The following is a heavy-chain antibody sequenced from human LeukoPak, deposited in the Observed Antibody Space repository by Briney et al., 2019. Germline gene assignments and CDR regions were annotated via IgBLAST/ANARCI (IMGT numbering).Heavy chain of an antibody. CDR2: IYPGDSDT. Sequence: GESLKISCKGSGYSFTSYWIGWVRQMPGKGLEWMGIIYPGDSDTRYSPSFQGQVTISADKSISTAYLQWSSLKASDTAMYYCARGSPRIGYSYGMEGGFDPWGQGTLVTVSS. J-gene: IGHJ5*02. CDR1: GYSFTSYW. CDR3: ARGSPRIGYSYGMEGGFDP. V-gene: IGHV5-51*01. D-gene: IGHD5-18*01.